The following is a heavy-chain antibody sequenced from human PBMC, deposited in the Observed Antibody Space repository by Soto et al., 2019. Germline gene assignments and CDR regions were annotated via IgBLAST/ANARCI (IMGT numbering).Heavy chain of an antibody. J-gene: IGHJ3*02. CDR3: ARYAAVAGVDAFDI. CDR2: ITGSGGRT. D-gene: IGHD6-19*01. CDR1: GFTFSSYA. Sequence: PGGSLRLSCAASGFTFSSYAMSWVRQAPGKGLEWVSAITGSGGRTYYADSVKDRFTISRDNSKNTLYLHMNSLRAEDTAVYYCARYAAVAGVDAFDIWGQGTMVTVSS. V-gene: IGHV3-23*01.